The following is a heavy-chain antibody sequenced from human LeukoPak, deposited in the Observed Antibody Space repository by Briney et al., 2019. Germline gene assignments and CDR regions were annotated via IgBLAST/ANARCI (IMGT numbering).Heavy chain of an antibody. Sequence: GGSLRLSCAPSGLTFSSFDMHWVRQRPDKGLEWVAFIKFDGSQKYYADSVRGRFTVSRYNSRNMLYLQLDSLRDDDTAVYFCARRLHDSGSYSADYWGQGTLVTVSS. CDR3: ARRLHDSGSYSADY. CDR2: IKFDGSQK. D-gene: IGHD3-10*01. V-gene: IGHV3-30*02. J-gene: IGHJ4*02. CDR1: GLTFSSFD.